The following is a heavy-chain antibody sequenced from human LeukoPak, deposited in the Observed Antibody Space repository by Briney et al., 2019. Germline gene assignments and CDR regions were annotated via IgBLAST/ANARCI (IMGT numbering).Heavy chain of an antibody. CDR1: GYTFTSYG. CDR2: ISAYNGNT. D-gene: IGHD6-13*01. Sequence: ASVKVSCKASGYTFTSYGISWVRQAPGQELEWMGWISAYNGNTNYAQKLQGRVTMTTDTSTSTAYMELRSLRSDDTAVYYCAIWAKGIAVVVYWGQGTLVTVSS. V-gene: IGHV1-18*01. CDR3: AIWAKGIAVVVY. J-gene: IGHJ4*02.